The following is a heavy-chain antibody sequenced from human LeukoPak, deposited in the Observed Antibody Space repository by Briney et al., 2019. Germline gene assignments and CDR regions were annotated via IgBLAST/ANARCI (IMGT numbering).Heavy chain of an antibody. CDR1: GYTFTSYY. Sequence: ASVKVSCKASGYTFTSYYIHWVRQAPGQGLEWMGIINPSGGGTTYAQNFQGRVTMTRDTSTSTVYMELSSLRSEDSAVYYCARGWDLTDYWGQGTLVTVSS. V-gene: IGHV1-46*01. CDR2: INPSGGGT. CDR3: ARGWDLTDY. D-gene: IGHD1-26*01. J-gene: IGHJ4*02.